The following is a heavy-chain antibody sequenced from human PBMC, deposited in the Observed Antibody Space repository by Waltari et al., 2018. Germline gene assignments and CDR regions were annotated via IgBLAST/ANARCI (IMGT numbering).Heavy chain of an antibody. J-gene: IGHJ4*02. Sequence: VQLVQSGAEGKKPWASMKVSCRAPGYIFTGYYMHWVRQAPGQGLEWRGRINPNSGATNYTQKFQGRVTMTRDKSISTAYMELSRLRSDDTAVYYCAREGPEGLDYGGQGTLVTVSS. V-gene: IGHV1-2*06. CDR3: AREGPEGLDY. CDR1: GYIFTGYY. CDR2: INPNSGAT.